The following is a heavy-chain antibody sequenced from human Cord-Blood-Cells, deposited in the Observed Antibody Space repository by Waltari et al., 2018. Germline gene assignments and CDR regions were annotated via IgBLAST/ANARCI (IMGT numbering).Heavy chain of an antibody. CDR1: GFSLSNARMG. J-gene: IGHJ4*02. D-gene: IGHD3-9*01. CDR2: IFSNDEK. V-gene: IGHV2-26*01. Sequence: QVTLKESGPVLVKPTEPLTLTCTVSGFSLSNARMGVSWIRQPPGKAPEWLAHIFSNDEKSYSTSLKSRLTISKDTSKSQVVLTMTNMDPVDTATYYCARIDYDILTGYYSDYWGQGTLVTVSS. CDR3: ARIDYDILTGYYSDY.